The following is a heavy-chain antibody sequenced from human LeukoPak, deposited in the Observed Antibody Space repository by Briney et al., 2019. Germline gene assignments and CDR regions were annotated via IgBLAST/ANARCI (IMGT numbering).Heavy chain of an antibody. J-gene: IGHJ5*02. Sequence: GGSLRLSCAASGFTVSSNYMSWVRQAPGKGLEWVSVIYSGGSTYYADSVKGRSTISRDNSKNTLYLQMNSLRAEDTAVYYCARGLRMDWFDPWGQGTLVTVSS. V-gene: IGHV3-66*02. CDR1: GFTVSSNY. CDR3: ARGLRMDWFDP. CDR2: IYSGGST. D-gene: IGHD1-14*01.